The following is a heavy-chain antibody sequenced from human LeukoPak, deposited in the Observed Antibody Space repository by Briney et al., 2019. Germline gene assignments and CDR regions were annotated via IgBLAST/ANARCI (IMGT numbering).Heavy chain of an antibody. J-gene: IGHJ4*02. Sequence: SETLSLTCTVSGGSLSSGSYYWGWIRQPPGRGLEWIGNIYYSGSTYYNPSLKSRVTISVDTSKNQFSLKLSSVTAADTAVYSCARGASIPTTPKFDFWGRGTLVTVSS. CDR1: GGSLSSGSYY. CDR3: ARGASIPTTPKFDF. CDR2: IYYSGST. D-gene: IGHD2-15*01. V-gene: IGHV4-39*07.